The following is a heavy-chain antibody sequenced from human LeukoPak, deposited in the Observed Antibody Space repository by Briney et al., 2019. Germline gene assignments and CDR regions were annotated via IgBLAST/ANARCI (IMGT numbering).Heavy chain of an antibody. CDR2: IYTSGST. D-gene: IGHD3-3*01. J-gene: IGHJ3*02. CDR3: ARSYITIFGVVTQDAFDI. Sequence: SQTLSLTCTVSGGSISSGSYYWNWIRQPAGKRLEWIGRIYTSGSTNYNPSLKSRVTISVDSSKNQFSLKLSSVTATDTAVYFCARSYITIFGVVTQDAFDIWGQGTMLTVSS. CDR1: GGSISSGSYY. V-gene: IGHV4-61*02.